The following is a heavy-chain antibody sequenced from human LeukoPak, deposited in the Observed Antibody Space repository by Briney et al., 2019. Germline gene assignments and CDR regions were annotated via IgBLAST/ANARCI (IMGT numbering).Heavy chain of an antibody. CDR2: IYPGDSDT. J-gene: IGHJ6*02. CDR3: ARLSDSGYDNYYGMDV. D-gene: IGHD5-12*01. CDR1: GYNFTTYW. V-gene: IGHV5-51*01. Sequence: GESLKISCKSSGYNFTTYWIGWVRQMPGKGLEWMGVIYPGDSDTRYSPSFQGQVTISADKSISTAYLQWSSLKASDTAMYYCARLSDSGYDNYYGMDVWGQGTTVTVSS.